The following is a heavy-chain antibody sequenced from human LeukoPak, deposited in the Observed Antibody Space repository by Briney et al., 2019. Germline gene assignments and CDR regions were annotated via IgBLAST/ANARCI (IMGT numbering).Heavy chain of an antibody. J-gene: IGHJ6*02. CDR3: ARVPTTYGMDV. CDR1: GFTFSSYS. V-gene: IGHV3-48*01. D-gene: IGHD4-11*01. CDR2: SSSSGSTI. Sequence: PGGSLRLSCAASGFTFSSYSMNWVRQAPGKGLEWVSYSSSSGSTISYADSVQGRFTISRDNAKNSLYLQMNSLRAEDTAVYYCARVPTTYGMDVWGQGTTVAVSS.